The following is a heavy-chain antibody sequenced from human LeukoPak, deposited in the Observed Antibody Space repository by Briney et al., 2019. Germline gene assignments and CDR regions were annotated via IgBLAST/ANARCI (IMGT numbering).Heavy chain of an antibody. V-gene: IGHV3-23*01. Sequence: GGSLRLSCAASGFTFSGSAMSWVRQAPGKGLEWASTISGSGGSTYYADSVKGRFTISRDNSKNALYLQMNSLRAEDTAVYYCAKDGSYSGSGSYFENWGQGTLVTVSS. J-gene: IGHJ4*02. CDR1: GFTFSGSA. CDR2: ISGSGGST. D-gene: IGHD3-10*01. CDR3: AKDGSYSGSGSYFEN.